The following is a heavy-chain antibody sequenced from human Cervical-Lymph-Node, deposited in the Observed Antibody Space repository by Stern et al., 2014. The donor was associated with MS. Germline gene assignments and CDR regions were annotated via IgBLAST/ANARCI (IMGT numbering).Heavy chain of an antibody. Sequence: QVQLVQSGAEVRKPGASVKVSCKASGYTFTNYGISWVRQSPGQGLEWMGWINTSNGNTNYEQKFQGRVTMTTDTSTNPAFIEVGRLRSDDRGVYFCSKIAAYGDRDYRGQGTVVSVSS. CDR2: INTSNGNT. V-gene: IGHV1-18*01. CDR3: SKIAAYGDRDY. CDR1: GYTFTNYG. J-gene: IGHJ4*02. D-gene: IGHD5-24*01.